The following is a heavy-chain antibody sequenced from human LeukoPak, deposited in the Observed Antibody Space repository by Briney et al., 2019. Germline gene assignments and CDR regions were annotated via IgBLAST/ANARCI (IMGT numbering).Heavy chain of an antibody. J-gene: IGHJ4*02. Sequence: GGSLRLSCAASGFTFSSYGMHWVRQAPGKGLEWVAFIRYDGSNKYYADSVKGRFTISRDNSKNTLYLQMDSLRAEDTAVYYCARAPNYYDSSGYSYWGQGTLVTVSS. V-gene: IGHV3-30*02. CDR2: IRYDGSNK. D-gene: IGHD3-22*01. CDR3: ARAPNYYDSSGYSY. CDR1: GFTFSSYG.